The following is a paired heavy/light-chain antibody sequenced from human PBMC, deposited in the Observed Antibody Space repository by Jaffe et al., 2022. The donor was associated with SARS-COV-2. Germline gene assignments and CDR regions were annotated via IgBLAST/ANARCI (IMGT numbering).Light chain of an antibody. J-gene: IGLJ2*01. CDR1: IIGSGS. CDR3: QACDTTRDLWI. V-gene: IGLV3-21*02. Sequence: SYAPTQAPSVSVAPGQTAKITCGGDIIGSGSVHWYQQRPGQAPVLIVFDGQERPSGIPERFSGSTSGNAATLTITRVEAGDEADYYCQACDTTRDLWIFGGGTKLTVL. CDR2: DGQ.
Heavy chain of an antibody. CDR1: GFTFGDYA. J-gene: IGHJ6*02. Sequence: QVRLVESGGGLAQPGKSLRLSCAASGFTFGDYAMHWVRQAPGKGLEWVAVIWHDGVGEYYADSMKGRFTITRDNPKNTLFLQIDSLRLDDTAVYYCARDSLNYTGWFNAYYFFGLDVWGQGTTVSVS. CDR3: ARDSLNYTGWFNAYYFFGLDV. V-gene: IGHV3-33*01. CDR2: IWHDGVGE. D-gene: IGHD6-19*01.